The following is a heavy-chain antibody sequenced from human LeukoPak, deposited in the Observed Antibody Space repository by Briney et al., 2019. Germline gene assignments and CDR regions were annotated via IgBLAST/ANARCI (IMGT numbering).Heavy chain of an antibody. Sequence: PGGSLRLSCAASGFTFSSYGMHWVRQAPGKGLEWVAFIWYDGSNKYYADSVKGRFTNSRDNSKNTLYLQMNSLRAEDTAVYYCANAPMAAGLRAPMGGYWGQGTLVTVSS. D-gene: IGHD5/OR15-5a*01. CDR1: GFTFSSYG. J-gene: IGHJ4*02. CDR2: IWYDGSNK. V-gene: IGHV3-30*02. CDR3: ANAPMAAGLRAPMGGY.